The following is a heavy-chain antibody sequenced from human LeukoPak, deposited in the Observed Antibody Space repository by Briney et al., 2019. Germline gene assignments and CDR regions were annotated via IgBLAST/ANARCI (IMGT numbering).Heavy chain of an antibody. V-gene: IGHV3-7*03. Sequence: GGSLRLSCAASGFTYSSYWMSWVRQAPGKGLEWVANIKQDGSEKYYVDSVKGRFTISRDNAKNSLYLQMNSLRAEDTAVYYCAKANREQQLVLGFDYWGQGTLVTVSS. CDR2: IKQDGSEK. CDR3: AKANREQQLVLGFDY. J-gene: IGHJ4*02. CDR1: GFTYSSYW. D-gene: IGHD6-13*01.